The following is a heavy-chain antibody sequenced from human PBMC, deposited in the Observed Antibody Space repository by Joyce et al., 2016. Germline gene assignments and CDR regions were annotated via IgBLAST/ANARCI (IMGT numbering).Heavy chain of an antibody. CDR1: GDSISSGAVY. Sequence: QVQLQESGPGLVKPSQTLFLTCTVSGDSISSGAVYWSWIRQHPGKGLEWIGFIFSSGTTFHNPSLNDRGTISLDTSKNQFSLKLTSVTAADTAVYYCAKVAVVAHRVNWFDPWGPGILVTVSS. J-gene: IGHJ5*02. V-gene: IGHV4-31*03. CDR2: IFSSGTT. D-gene: IGHD2-21*01. CDR3: AKVAVVAHRVNWFDP.